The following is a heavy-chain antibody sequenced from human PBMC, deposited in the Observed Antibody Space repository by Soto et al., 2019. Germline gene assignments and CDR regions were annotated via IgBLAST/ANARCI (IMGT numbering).Heavy chain of an antibody. D-gene: IGHD1-7*01. CDR3: ARDPWNYVSGWFDP. CDR2: INAGNGNT. V-gene: IGHV1-3*05. J-gene: IGHJ5*02. Sequence: QVQLVQSGAEEKKPGASVKVSCKASGYTFTSYAMHWVRQAPGQRLEWMGWINAGNGNTKYSQKFQGRVTITRDTSASTAYMEVSSLRSEDTAVYYCARDPWNYVSGWFDPWGQGTLVTVSS. CDR1: GYTFTSYA.